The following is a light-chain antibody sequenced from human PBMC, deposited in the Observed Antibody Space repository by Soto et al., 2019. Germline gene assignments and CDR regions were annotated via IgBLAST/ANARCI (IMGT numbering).Light chain of an antibody. CDR2: GAS. CDR3: QQRYDWPRT. CDR1: QSVTSY. Sequence: EIVLTQSPATLSLSPGERATLSCRASQSVTSYLVWYQHKPGQAPRLLIHGASNRATGIPARFSGSGSGTDFTLTISSLESEDFAVYYCQQRYDWPRTFGQGTKVEIK. J-gene: IGKJ2*01. V-gene: IGKV3-11*01.